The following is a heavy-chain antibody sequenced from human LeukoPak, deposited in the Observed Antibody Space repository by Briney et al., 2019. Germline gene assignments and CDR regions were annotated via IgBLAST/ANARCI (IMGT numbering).Heavy chain of an antibody. CDR1: GYTFTSYY. CDR2: INPSGGST. D-gene: IGHD4-11*01. CDR3: ARGQTVTTHYYYYYMDV. Sequence: GASVKVSCKASGYTFTSYYMHWVRQAPAQGLEWMGIINPSGGSTSYAQKFQGRVTMTRDMSTSTVYTELSSLRSEDTAVYYCARGQTVTTHYYYYYMDVWGKGTTVTVSS. V-gene: IGHV1-46*01. J-gene: IGHJ6*03.